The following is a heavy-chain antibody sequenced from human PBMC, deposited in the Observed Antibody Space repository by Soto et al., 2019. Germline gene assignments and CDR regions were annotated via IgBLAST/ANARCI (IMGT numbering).Heavy chain of an antibody. J-gene: IGHJ5*02. CDR1: GGSISSYY. V-gene: IGHV4-59*01. CDR2: IYYSGST. CDR3: ARLRATAGSFAH. Sequence: SETLSLTCTVSGGSISSYYWSWFRQPPGKGLEWIGDIYYSGSTNYNPSLKSRVTISVDTSKKQFSLQLISVTAADTAVYYCARLRATAGSFAHWGQGTLVTVSS. D-gene: IGHD6-13*01.